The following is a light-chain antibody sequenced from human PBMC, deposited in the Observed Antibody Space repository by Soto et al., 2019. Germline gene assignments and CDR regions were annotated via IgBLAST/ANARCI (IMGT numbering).Light chain of an antibody. Sequence: EIVLTQSPATLSLSPGERATLSCRASQSVSSYLAWYQQKPGQAPRLLIYDASNRATGIPARFSGSGSGTDFTLPISSLEPEDFALYYCQQRSNWPPYTFGQGTKLEIK. CDR3: QQRSNWPPYT. CDR1: QSVSSY. V-gene: IGKV3-11*01. CDR2: DAS. J-gene: IGKJ2*01.